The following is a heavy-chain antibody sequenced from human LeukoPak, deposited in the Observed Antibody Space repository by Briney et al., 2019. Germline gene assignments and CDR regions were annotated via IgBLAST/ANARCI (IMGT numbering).Heavy chain of an antibody. CDR3: ARGGGTVAPAPWVPFAY. CDR2: IDPNSGGT. V-gene: IGHV1-2*02. D-gene: IGHD4-11*01. CDR1: GYTFTGNY. J-gene: IGHJ4*02. Sequence: ASVEVSCKASGYTFTGNYMHWVRQAPGQRLEYMGYIDPNSGGTYYIQKFQGRVTMTRDMSINTAYVELSSLTSDDTAVYYCARGGGTVAPAPWVPFAYWGQGTLVTVSS.